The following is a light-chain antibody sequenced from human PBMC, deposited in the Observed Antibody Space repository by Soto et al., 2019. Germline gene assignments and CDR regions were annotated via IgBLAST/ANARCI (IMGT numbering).Light chain of an antibody. CDR2: DAS. CDR1: QSVSSY. CDR3: QQRSNWPPWT. Sequence: EIVLTQSPATLSLSPGERATLSCRASQSVSSYLAWYQQKPGQAPRLLIYDASNRATGIPARFSGSGSGTDFTLTISSLEPEGFAVYYCQQRSNWPPWTFGQGTKLEIK. V-gene: IGKV3-11*01. J-gene: IGKJ2*02.